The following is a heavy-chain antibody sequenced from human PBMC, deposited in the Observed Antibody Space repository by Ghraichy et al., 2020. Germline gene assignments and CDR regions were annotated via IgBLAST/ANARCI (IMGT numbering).Heavy chain of an antibody. CDR2: ITSTGGNI. J-gene: IGHJ3*02. CDR3: AKDKKVGSWTDAFDI. CDR1: GISFSTSA. Sequence: GGSLRLSFAASGISFSTSAMSWVRQAPGRGLEWIALITSTGGNIHYADSVKGRFTISRDNSQKTLYLQMNSLTVEDTAVYFCAKDKKVGSWTDAFDIWGQGTTVTVSS. D-gene: IGHD1-26*01. V-gene: IGHV3-23*01.